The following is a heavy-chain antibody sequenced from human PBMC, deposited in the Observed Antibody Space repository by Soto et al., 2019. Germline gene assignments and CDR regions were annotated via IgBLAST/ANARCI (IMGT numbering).Heavy chain of an antibody. CDR1: GGSFSGYY. V-gene: IGHV4-34*01. J-gene: IGHJ4*02. CDR3: ARRNSSGWYDYFDY. CDR2: INHSGST. D-gene: IGHD6-19*01. Sequence: SETLSLTCAVYGGSFSGYYWSWIRQPPGKGLEWIGEINHSGSTNYNPSLKSRVTISVDTSKNQFPLKLSSVTAADTAVYYCARRNSSGWYDYFDYWGQGTLVTVSS.